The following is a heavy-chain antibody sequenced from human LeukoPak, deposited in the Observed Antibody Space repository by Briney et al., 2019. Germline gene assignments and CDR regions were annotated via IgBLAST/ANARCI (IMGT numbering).Heavy chain of an antibody. CDR1: GGSISSYY. CDR2: IYYSGST. D-gene: IGHD3-22*01. J-gene: IGHJ4*02. Sequence: SETLSLTCTVSGGSISSYYRSWIRQPPGKGLEWIGYIYYSGSTNYNPSLRSRVTISVDTSKNQFSLKLSSVTAADTAVYYCARGDYYYDSSGYYGGYYFDYWGQGTLVTVSS. V-gene: IGHV4-59*01. CDR3: ARGDYYYDSSGYYGGYYFDY.